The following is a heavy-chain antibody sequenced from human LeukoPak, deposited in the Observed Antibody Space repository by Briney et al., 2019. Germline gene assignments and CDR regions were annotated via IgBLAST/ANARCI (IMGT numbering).Heavy chain of an antibody. V-gene: IGHV3-9*03. CDR3: ANAVAPYYYMDV. CDR1: GFTFDDYA. J-gene: IGHJ6*03. CDR2: VSWNSGSI. Sequence: GGSLRLSCAASGFTFDDYAMHWVRQAPGKGLEWVSGVSWNSGSIGYADSVKGRFTISRDNAKNSLYLQMNSLRAEDMALYYCANAVAPYYYMDVWGKGATVTVSS. D-gene: IGHD6-19*01.